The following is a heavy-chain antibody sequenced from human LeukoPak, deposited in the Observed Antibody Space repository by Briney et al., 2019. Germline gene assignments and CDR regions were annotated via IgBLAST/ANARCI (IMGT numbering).Heavy chain of an antibody. Sequence: NPGGSLRLSCAASGFTFSSYGMSWVRQAPGKGLEWVSSISSSSSYIYYADSVKGRFTISRDNAKNSLYLQMNSLRAEDTAVYYCAREKRVGAFADAFDIWGQGTMVTVSS. CDR3: AREKRVGAFADAFDI. CDR1: GFTFSSYG. D-gene: IGHD1-26*01. CDR2: ISSSSSYI. V-gene: IGHV3-21*01. J-gene: IGHJ3*02.